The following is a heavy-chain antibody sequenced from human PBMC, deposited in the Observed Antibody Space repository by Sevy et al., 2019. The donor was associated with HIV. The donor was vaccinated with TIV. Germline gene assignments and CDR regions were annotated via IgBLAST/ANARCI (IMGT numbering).Heavy chain of an antibody. V-gene: IGHV3-48*03. CDR3: ARGLGHYASINDCLFDY. CDR1: GFPFSTYE. CDR2: IGRTGSPI. J-gene: IGHJ4*02. D-gene: IGHD3-22*01. Sequence: GESLKISCAASGFPFSTYEMHWVRQAPGKGLEWISYIGRTGSPIYDADSVKGRFTISRDNAKHSLYLQMNTLRVEDTAVYYCARGLGHYASINDCLFDYWGQGALVTVSS.